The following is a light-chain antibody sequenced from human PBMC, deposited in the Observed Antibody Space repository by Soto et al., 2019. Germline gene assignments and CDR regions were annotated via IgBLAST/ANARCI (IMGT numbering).Light chain of an antibody. J-gene: IGLJ1*01. CDR3: QSYDSRLSGYV. V-gene: IGLV1-40*01. CDR1: SSNFGAGYD. Sequence: HCVLTRCASVEGAEGERGTISNTGSSSNFGAGYDVNWYQHLPGAAPKFLIYGNSNRPSGVPDRFSGSKSGTSASLAITGLQAEDEADYYCQSYDSRLSGYVFGTGTKVTV. CDR2: GNS.